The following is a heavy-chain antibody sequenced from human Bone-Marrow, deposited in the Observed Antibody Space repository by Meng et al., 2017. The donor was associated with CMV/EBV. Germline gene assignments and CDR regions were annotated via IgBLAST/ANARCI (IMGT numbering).Heavy chain of an antibody. CDR1: SASISSGGFY. CDR2: IYYSGST. Sequence: LRLSCTVSSASISSGGFYWSWIRQHPGRGLEWIGYIYYSGSTYFNPSLKSRLTISVDTSKNQFSLNLSSVTAADTAVYYCARDSGYYPDYWGQGTMVTV. J-gene: IGHJ4*02. D-gene: IGHD6-25*01. CDR3: ARDSGYYPDY. V-gene: IGHV4-31*03.